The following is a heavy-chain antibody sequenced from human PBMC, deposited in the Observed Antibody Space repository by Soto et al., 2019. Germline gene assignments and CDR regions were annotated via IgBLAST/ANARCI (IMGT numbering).Heavy chain of an antibody. CDR1: GGSISSSNW. CDR3: ARVVGGYYYGMDV. D-gene: IGHD2-2*01. Sequence: QVQLQESGPGLVKPSGTLSLTCAVSGGSISSSNWWSWVRQPPGKGLEWIGEIYPSGSTNYSPSLKSRVTIGVEKSKNQFSLKLSSVTAADTAVYYCARVVGGYYYGMDVWGQGTTVTVSS. V-gene: IGHV4-4*02. J-gene: IGHJ6*02. CDR2: IYPSGST.